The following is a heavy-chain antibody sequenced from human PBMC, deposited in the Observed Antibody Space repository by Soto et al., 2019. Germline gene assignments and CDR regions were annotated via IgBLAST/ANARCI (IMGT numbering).Heavy chain of an antibody. CDR2: ISYDRTKE. V-gene: IGHV3-30*18. CDR1: GFTFSSYD. Sequence: GGSLRLSCAASGFTFSSYDMHWVRQAPGKGLEWVAAISYDRTKEYYADSVKGRFTISRDNSNNTLYLQMNSLRVEDTGVFYCAKVRSSGWSYAFDIWGQGTMVTVSS. D-gene: IGHD6-19*01. CDR3: AKVRSSGWSYAFDI. J-gene: IGHJ3*02.